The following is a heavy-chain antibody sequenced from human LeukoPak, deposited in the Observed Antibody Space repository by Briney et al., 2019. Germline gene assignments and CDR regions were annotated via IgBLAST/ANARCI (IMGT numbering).Heavy chain of an antibody. V-gene: IGHV2-5*02. J-gene: IGHJ5*02. CDR3: AHRPVVAATGRWFDP. CDR2: IYWDDDK. CDR1: GFSLSTSGVG. D-gene: IGHD2-15*01. Sequence: SGPTLVKPTQTLTLTCTFSGFSLSTSGVGVGWIRQPPGKALEWLALIYWDDDKRYSPSLKSRLTITKDTSKNQVVLTMTNMDPVDTATYYCAHRPVVAATGRWFDPWGQGTLVTVSS.